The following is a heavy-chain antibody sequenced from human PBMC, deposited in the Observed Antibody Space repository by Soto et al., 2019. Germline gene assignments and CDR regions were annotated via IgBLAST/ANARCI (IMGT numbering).Heavy chain of an antibody. D-gene: IGHD6-13*01. J-gene: IGHJ4*02. CDR2: ISYSGST. CDR3: ARATPVFYYSSSWSLDY. V-gene: IGHV4-59*01. Sequence: SWIRQPPGRGLEWIGYISYSGSTNYNPSLKSRVTISVDTSKNQFSLKLSSVTAADTAVYYCARATPVFYYSSSWSLDYWGQGTLVTVSS.